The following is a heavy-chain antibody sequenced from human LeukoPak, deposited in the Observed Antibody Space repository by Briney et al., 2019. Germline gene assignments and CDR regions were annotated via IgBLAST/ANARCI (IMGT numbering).Heavy chain of an antibody. CDR2: IYYSGT. V-gene: IGHV4-31*03. CDR1: GGSISSGGYS. Sequence: SETLSLTCTVSGGSISSGGYSWSWIRQHPGKGLEWIGYIYYSGTHYNPSLKSRVSISVDTSKNQFSLKLSSVTAADTAVYYCAKVGPASGSSWTGTDYWGQGILVTVSS. CDR3: AKVGPASGSSWTGTDY. J-gene: IGHJ4*02. D-gene: IGHD6-13*01.